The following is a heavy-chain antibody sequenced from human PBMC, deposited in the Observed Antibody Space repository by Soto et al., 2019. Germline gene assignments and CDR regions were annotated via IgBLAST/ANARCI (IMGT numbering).Heavy chain of an antibody. CDR3: ASPSIRDRRYGMDV. D-gene: IGHD6-6*01. J-gene: IGHJ6*02. Sequence: GGSLRLSCAASGFTVTNNYMIWVRQAPGKGLEWVSVIYTGGRTYYADSVKGRFTISRDTSKNTLYLQMNSLSAEDTAIYYCASPSIRDRRYGMDVWGQGTTVTSP. CDR2: IYTGGRT. CDR1: GFTVTNNY. V-gene: IGHV3-66*01.